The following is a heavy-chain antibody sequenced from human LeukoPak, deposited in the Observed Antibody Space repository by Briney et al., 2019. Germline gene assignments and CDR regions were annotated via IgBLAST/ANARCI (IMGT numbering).Heavy chain of an antibody. CDR1: GYTFSNFG. CDR2: ISGNNDNP. V-gene: IGHV1-18*01. D-gene: IGHD3-3*01. CDR3: ARDGTITDDY. J-gene: IGHJ4*02. Sequence: ASVKVSCKTSGYTFSNFGINWVRQAPGQRREWMGWISGNNDNPNYGQKFQGRFTVTTDSSTSTAYMELRNLRFDDTAVYYCARDGTITDDYWGQGTLVTVSS.